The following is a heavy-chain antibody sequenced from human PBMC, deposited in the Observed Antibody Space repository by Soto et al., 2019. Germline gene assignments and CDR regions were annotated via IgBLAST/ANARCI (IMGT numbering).Heavy chain of an antibody. J-gene: IGHJ4*02. V-gene: IGHV4-59*01. Sequence: SETLSLTCTVSGGSISSYYWSWIRQPPGKGLEWIGYIYYSGSTNYNPSLKSRVTISVDTAKNQFSLKLSSVTAADTAVYYCARGYWGDYASGKAPFEYWGQGTLVTASS. D-gene: IGHD3-10*01. CDR3: ARGYWGDYASGKAPFEY. CDR1: GGSISSYY. CDR2: IYYSGST.